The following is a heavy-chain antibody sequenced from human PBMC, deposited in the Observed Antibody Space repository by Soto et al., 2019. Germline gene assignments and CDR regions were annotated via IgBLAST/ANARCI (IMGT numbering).Heavy chain of an antibody. CDR1: GYSFTSYW. Sequence: GESLKISCKGSGYSFTSYWISWVRQMPGKGLEWTGRIDPSDSYTNYSPSFQGHVTISADKSISTAYLQWSSLKASDTAMYYCARFSSVVVPAAMLAYYGMDVWGQGTTVTVYS. J-gene: IGHJ6*02. CDR2: IDPSDSYT. CDR3: ARFSSVVVPAAMLAYYGMDV. V-gene: IGHV5-10-1*01. D-gene: IGHD2-2*01.